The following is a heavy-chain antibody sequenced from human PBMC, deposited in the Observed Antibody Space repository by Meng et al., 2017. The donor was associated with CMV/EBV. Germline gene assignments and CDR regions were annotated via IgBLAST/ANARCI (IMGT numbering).Heavy chain of an antibody. D-gene: IGHD6-13*01. CDR3: AKEGAAAGLTNYYYGMDV. CDR2: INPNSGGT. CDR1: GYTFTGYY. J-gene: IGHJ6*02. V-gene: IGHV1-2*02. Sequence: ASVKVSCKASGYTFTGYYIHWVRQAPGQGLEWMGWINPNSGGTNYAQKFQGRVTMTRDTSISTAYMELSRLRSDDTAVYYCAKEGAAAGLTNYYYGMDVWGQGTTVTVSS.